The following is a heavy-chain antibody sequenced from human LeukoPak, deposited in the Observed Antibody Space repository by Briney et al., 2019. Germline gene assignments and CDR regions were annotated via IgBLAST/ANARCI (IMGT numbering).Heavy chain of an antibody. CDR1: GFTFSDYY. V-gene: IGHV3-11*01. CDR2: ISSSGSTI. J-gene: IGHJ6*02. D-gene: IGHD3-10*01. CDR3: ARDGRYYGSGRNTYYYYYGMDV. Sequence: GGSLRLSCAASGFTFSDYYMSWIRQAPGKGLEWVSYISSSGSTIYYADSVKGRFTISRDNAKNSLYLQMNSLRAEDTAVYYCARDGRYYGSGRNTYYYYYGMDVWGQGTTVTVSS.